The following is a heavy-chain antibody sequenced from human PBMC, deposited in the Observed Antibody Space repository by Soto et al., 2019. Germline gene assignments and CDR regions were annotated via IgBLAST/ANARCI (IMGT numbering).Heavy chain of an antibody. CDR1: GGSISSSSYY. CDR2: IYYSGST. CDR3: ARPDTKYYDILTGYHANWFDP. D-gene: IGHD3-9*01. J-gene: IGHJ5*02. V-gene: IGHV4-39*01. Sequence: SETLSLTCTVSGGSISSSSYYWGWIRQPPGKGLEWIGSIYYSGSTYYNPSLKSRVTISVDTSKNQFSLKLSSVTAADTAVYYCARPDTKYYDILTGYHANWFDPWGQGTLVTVSS.